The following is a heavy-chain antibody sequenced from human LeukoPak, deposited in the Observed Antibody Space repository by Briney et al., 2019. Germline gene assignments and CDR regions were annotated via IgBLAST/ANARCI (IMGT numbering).Heavy chain of an antibody. Sequence: ASVKVSCKASGYTFINYYMHWVRQAPGQGLEWMGIINPSGGSTTYAQKFQGRVTMTRDMSTSTVYMELSSLRSEDSAVYYRARVYYSSPRAWFDYWGQGTLVTVSS. J-gene: IGHJ5*01. V-gene: IGHV1-46*01. CDR1: GYTFINYY. CDR3: ARVYYSSPRAWFDY. CDR2: INPSGGST. D-gene: IGHD6-13*01.